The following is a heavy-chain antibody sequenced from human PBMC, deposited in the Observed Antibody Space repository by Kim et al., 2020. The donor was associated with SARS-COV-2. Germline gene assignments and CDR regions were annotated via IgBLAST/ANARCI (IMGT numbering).Heavy chain of an antibody. CDR1: KFIFNDYA. Sequence: GGSLRLSCAASKFIFNDYAMMWVRQVPGKGLEWVSGITASGRVTYYGDSVRGRFTISRDNSKNTLFLQMNSLRTEDTAVYFCARLGASEVGASMAYY. D-gene: IGHD1-26*01. CDR2: ITASGRVT. CDR3: ARLGASEVGASMAYY. V-gene: IGHV3-23*01. J-gene: IGHJ6*01.